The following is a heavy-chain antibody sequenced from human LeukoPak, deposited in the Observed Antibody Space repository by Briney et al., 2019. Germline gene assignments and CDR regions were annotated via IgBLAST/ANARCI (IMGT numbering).Heavy chain of an antibody. CDR3: ARDGDQMYEVYDY. V-gene: IGHV4-34*01. Sequence: PSETLSLTCAVYGGSFSGYYWSWIRQPPGKGLEWIGEINHSGSTNYNPSLKSRVTISVDTSKNQFSLKLSSVTAADTAVYYCARDGDQMYEVYDYWGQGTLVTVSS. D-gene: IGHD1-14*01. J-gene: IGHJ4*02. CDR1: GGSFSGYY. CDR2: INHSGST.